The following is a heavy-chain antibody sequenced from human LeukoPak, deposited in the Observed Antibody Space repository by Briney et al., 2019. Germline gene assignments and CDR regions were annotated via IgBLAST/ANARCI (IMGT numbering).Heavy chain of an antibody. Sequence: GGSLRLSCAASGFTFSSYSMNWVRQAPGKGLEWVSSISSSSSYIYYADSVKGRFTISRDNAKNSLYLQMNSLRAEDTAVYYCARDCSGGSCPGYWGQGTLVTVSS. CDR2: ISSSSSYI. CDR1: GFTFSSYS. J-gene: IGHJ4*02. CDR3: ARDCSGGSCPGY. D-gene: IGHD2-15*01. V-gene: IGHV3-21*01.